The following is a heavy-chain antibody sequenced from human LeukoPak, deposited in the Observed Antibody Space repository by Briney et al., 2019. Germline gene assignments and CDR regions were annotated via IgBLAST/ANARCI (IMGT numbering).Heavy chain of an antibody. J-gene: IGHJ6*03. CDR3: ARDGGQGIAAAGTDFYYYYYMDV. Sequence: ASVKVSCKASGFTFISSAMQWVRQARGQRLEWIGWIVVDSGNTNYAQKFQERVTITRDMSTSTAYMEVSSLRSEDTAVYFCARDGGQGIAAAGTDFYYYYYMDVWGKGTTVTVSS. CDR1: GFTFISSA. CDR2: IVVDSGNT. V-gene: IGHV1-58*02. D-gene: IGHD6-13*01.